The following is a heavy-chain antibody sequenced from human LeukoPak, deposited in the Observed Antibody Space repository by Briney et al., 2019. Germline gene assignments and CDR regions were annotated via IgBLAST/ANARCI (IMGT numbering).Heavy chain of an antibody. CDR1: GFTFSSYS. CDR2: ISSSSSYT. J-gene: IGHJ4*02. CDR3: ARQISGSIY. Sequence: GGSLRLSCAASGFTFSSYSMNWVRQAPGKGLEWVSSISSSSSYTYYADSVKGRFTISRDNAKNSLYLQMNSLRAEDTAVYYCARQISGSIYWGQGTLVTVSS. V-gene: IGHV3-21*01. D-gene: IGHD1-26*01.